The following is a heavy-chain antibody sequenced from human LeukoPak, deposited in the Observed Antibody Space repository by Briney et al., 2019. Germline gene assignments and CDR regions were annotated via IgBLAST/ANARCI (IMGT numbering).Heavy chain of an antibody. CDR3: ARERMATNKSNDS. CDR1: GFTLSSYS. J-gene: IGHJ4*02. Sequence: GGSLRLSCAASGFTLSSYSMKWVRQARGKGVEWVSSMSSSSSYIYYADSVKGRFNISRDNEKNRVYVKMNSLRAEDTAVYYCARERMATNKSNDSWGQGTLVTVSS. V-gene: IGHV3-21*01. D-gene: IGHD5-24*01. CDR2: MSSSSSYI.